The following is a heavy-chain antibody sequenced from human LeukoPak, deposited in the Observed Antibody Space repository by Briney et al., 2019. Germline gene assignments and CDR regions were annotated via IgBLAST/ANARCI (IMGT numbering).Heavy chain of an antibody. CDR3: AIAQSWDELFDS. J-gene: IGHJ4*02. CDR1: GIAVIGNY. Sequence: GGSLRLSCAASGIAVIGNYMSWVRQPPGKGLEWVSFISINTDTFYADSVRGRFTISRDSSKSTLFLQMNSLRDEGSAVYYCAIAQSWDELFDSWGQGTLVTVSS. CDR2: ISINTDT. V-gene: IGHV3-53*01. D-gene: IGHD1-26*01.